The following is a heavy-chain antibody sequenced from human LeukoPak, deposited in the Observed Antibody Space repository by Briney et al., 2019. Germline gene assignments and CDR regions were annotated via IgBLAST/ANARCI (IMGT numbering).Heavy chain of an antibody. D-gene: IGHD6-19*01. V-gene: IGHV3-9*01. Sequence: GGSLRLSCAASGFTFDDYAMHWVRQAPGKGLEWVSGISWNSGSIGYADSVKGRFTISRDNAKNSLYLQMNSLRAEDTALCYCAKDSIAVAGTFYDYWGQGTLVTVSS. CDR2: ISWNSGSI. CDR3: AKDSIAVAGTFYDY. CDR1: GFTFDDYA. J-gene: IGHJ4*02.